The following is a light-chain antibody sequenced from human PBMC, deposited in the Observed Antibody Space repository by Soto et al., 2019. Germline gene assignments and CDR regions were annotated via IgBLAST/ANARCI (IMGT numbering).Light chain of an antibody. CDR2: LGS. V-gene: IGKV2-28*01. J-gene: IGKJ1*01. Sequence: DIVMTQTPLSRSVTPGQTASISCRSSQSLLHSNGYNYLDWYLQKPGQSPQLLIYLGSNRASGVPDRFSGSGSGTDFTLKISRVEAEDVGVYYCMQPLQSWTFGQGTKVDIK. CDR3: MQPLQSWT. CDR1: QSLLHSNGYNY.